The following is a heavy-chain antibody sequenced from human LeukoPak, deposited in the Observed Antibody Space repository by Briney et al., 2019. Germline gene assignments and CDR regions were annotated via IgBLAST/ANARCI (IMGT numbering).Heavy chain of an antibody. J-gene: IGHJ6*02. V-gene: IGHV3-48*04. Sequence: GGSLRLSCAASGFTFSTYNMNWVRQAPGKGLEWVSYISGSSNTIYYADSVKGRFTISRDNAQNSLYLQMSSLRAEDTAVYYCARLRSYGNFYSGMDVWGQGTTVTVSS. CDR1: GFTFSTYN. D-gene: IGHD3-16*01. CDR3: ARLRSYGNFYSGMDV. CDR2: ISGSSNTI.